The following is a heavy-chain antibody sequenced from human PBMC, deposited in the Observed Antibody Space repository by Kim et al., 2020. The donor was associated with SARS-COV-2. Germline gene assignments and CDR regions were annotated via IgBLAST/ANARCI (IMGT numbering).Heavy chain of an antibody. CDR3: ARDAAQWELPYYFDY. CDR1: GYTFTGYY. J-gene: IGHJ4*02. Sequence: ASVKVSCKASGYTFTGYYMHWVRQAPGQGLEWMGWINPNSGGTNYAQKFQGWVTMTRDTSISTAYMELSRLRSDDTAVYYCARDAAQWELPYYFDYWGQGTLVTVSS. CDR2: INPNSGGT. V-gene: IGHV1-2*04. D-gene: IGHD1-26*01.